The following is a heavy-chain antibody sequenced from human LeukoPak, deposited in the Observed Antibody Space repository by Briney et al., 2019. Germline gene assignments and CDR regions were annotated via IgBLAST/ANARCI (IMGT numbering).Heavy chain of an antibody. V-gene: IGHV4-34*01. D-gene: IGHD2-15*01. CDR1: GGSFSGYY. CDR2: INHSGST. Sequence: SETLSLTCAVYGGSFSGYYWSWIRQPPGKGLEWIGEINHSGSTNYNPSLKSRVTISVDTSKNQFSLKLSSVTAADTAVYYCARGLLLPLYYYYYYYMDVWGKGTTVTVSS. J-gene: IGHJ6*03. CDR3: ARGLLLPLYYYYYYYMDV.